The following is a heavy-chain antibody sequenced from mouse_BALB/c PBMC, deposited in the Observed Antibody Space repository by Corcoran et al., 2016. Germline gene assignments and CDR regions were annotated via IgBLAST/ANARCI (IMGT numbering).Heavy chain of an antibody. CDR3: ARNYYAPYFDY. CDR2: INTYTGEP. CDR1: GYTFTNYG. V-gene: IGHV9-3-1*01. Sequence: QIQLVQSGPELKKPGETVKISCKASGYTFTNYGMNWVKQAPGKGLKWMGWINTYTGEPTYADDFKGRFAFSLETSASTAYLQINNLKNEDTATYFCARNYYAPYFDYWGQGTTLTVSS. D-gene: IGHD1-1*01. J-gene: IGHJ2*01.